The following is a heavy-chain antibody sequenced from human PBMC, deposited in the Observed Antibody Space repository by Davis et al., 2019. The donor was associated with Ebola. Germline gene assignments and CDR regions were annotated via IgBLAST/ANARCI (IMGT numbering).Heavy chain of an antibody. J-gene: IGHJ6*03. CDR2: IYYSGST. D-gene: IGHD6-13*01. CDR1: GGSISSSSYY. V-gene: IGHV4-39*07. Sequence: PSETLSLTCTVSGGSISSSSYYWGWIRQPPGKGLEWIGSIYYSGSTYYNPSLKSRVTISVDTSKNQFSLKLSSVTAADTAVYYCASHAAGPYYMDVWGKGTTVTVSS. CDR3: ASHAAGPYYMDV.